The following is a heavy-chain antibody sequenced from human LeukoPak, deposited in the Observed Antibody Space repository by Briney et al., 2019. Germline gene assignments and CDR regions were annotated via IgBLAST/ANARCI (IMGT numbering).Heavy chain of an antibody. CDR3: VRQISSY. V-gene: IGHV1-2*02. CDR2: INSNSGAT. CDR1: GYTFTDCY. Sequence: GASVKVSCKASGYTFTDCYIHWVRQAPGQRLEWMGWINSNSGATNYAQSFQGRVTMTRDTSISTAYIELSRLTSDDTAVYYCVRQISSYWGQGTLVTVSS. J-gene: IGHJ4*02. D-gene: IGHD2/OR15-2a*01.